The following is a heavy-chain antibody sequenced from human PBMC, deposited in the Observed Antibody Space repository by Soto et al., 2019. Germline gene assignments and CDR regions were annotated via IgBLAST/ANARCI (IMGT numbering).Heavy chain of an antibody. V-gene: IGHV1-18*01. CDR2: INTYSGNT. CDR3: ARGVGSGTYYNQDSWIHP. Sequence: ASVKVSCKASGYTFINYGISWVRQAPGQGLEWMGWINTYSGNTNHAQKLQGRVTMTTDTSTSTAYMELRSLRSDDTAVYYCARGVGSGTYYNQDSWIHPWGQGTPITVSS. J-gene: IGHJ5*02. CDR1: GYTFINYG. D-gene: IGHD3-10*01.